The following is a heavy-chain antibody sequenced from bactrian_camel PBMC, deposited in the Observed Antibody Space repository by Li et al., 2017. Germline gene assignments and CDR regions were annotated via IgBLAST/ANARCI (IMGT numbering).Heavy chain of an antibody. J-gene: IGHJ4*01. D-gene: IGHD2*01. Sequence: HVQLVESGGGLVQPGGSLRLSCTLSGFTFEDSDMGWYRQAPGKECELVTILSGDGSTYYSDSVKGRFTISRDNAKNTLELQMNSLKPEDTAMYYYAATYCSRGYLPDPLRSLYASVGQGTQVTVS. CDR1: GFTFEDSD. CDR2: LSGDGST. V-gene: IGHV3S55*01.